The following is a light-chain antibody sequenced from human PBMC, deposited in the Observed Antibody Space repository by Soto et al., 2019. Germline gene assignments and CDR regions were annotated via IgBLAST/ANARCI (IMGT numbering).Light chain of an antibody. V-gene: IGKV3-11*01. CDR3: QQYKT. CDR1: QSVSSH. Sequence: EIVVTQSQATLSLSPWDRAALSCRASQSVSSHLAWYHQKPGQAPRLLIYDASNRATGIPARFSGSGSGTDFTLTISSLEPEDFAVYYCQQYKTFGQGTKVDI. CDR2: DAS. J-gene: IGKJ1*01.